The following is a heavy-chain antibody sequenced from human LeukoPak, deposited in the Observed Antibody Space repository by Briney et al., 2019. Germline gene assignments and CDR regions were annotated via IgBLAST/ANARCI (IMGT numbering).Heavy chain of an antibody. CDR2: INPTGGQT. CDR3: ANYGSAREFAY. Sequence: AASVTVSFTASSYTFRNYYLQWIRQAPGQGLEWMGRINPTGGQTTYSPRFKGRVVITRDTSTSTVFMELPSLRSDDTAIYYCANYGSAREFAYWGQGTLVTVSP. J-gene: IGHJ4*02. V-gene: IGHV1-46*01. CDR1: SYTFRNYY. D-gene: IGHD6-25*01.